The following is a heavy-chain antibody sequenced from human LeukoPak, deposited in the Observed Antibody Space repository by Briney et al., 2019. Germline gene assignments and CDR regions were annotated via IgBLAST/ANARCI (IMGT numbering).Heavy chain of an antibody. D-gene: IGHD2-15*01. CDR2: IYYSGST. J-gene: IGHJ5*02. CDR3: ARAGYCSGGSCPCDP. V-gene: IGHV4-59*08. Sequence: SETLSLTCTVSGGSLTNYYWSWIRQPPGKGLEWIGYIYYSGSTNYNPSLGSRVTISVDTSKNQFSLKLTSVTAADTAVYYCARAGYCSGGSCPCDPWGQGTLVTVFS. CDR1: GGSLTNYY.